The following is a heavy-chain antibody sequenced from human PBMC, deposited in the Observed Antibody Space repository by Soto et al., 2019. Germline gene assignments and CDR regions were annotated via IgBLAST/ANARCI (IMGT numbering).Heavy chain of an antibody. Sequence: QVQLQESGQGLVKPSQTLSLTCTVSGGSISSGGYHWIWIRQHPAKGPDWIGYLYYSGSTYYHPSLKSRVTISVAMSKIRFSLDLGSVSAVDTVVYFCARAVASGSEPFFDYWGQGTMVTVSS. CDR1: GGSISSGGYH. CDR2: LYYSGST. CDR3: ARAVASGSEPFFDY. V-gene: IGHV4-31*03. J-gene: IGHJ4*02. D-gene: IGHD3-10*01.